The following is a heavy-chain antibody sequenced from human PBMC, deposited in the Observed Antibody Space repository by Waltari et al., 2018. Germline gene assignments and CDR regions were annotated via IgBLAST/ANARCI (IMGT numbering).Heavy chain of an antibody. D-gene: IGHD6-19*01. V-gene: IGHV3-7*02. Sequence: EVQLVESGGGLVHPGGSLRLSCAASGFSFSSYWMSWVRQAPGKGLEWVASIKQDGSDKHYTDSVRGRFTISRDNAKKSLYLEMNRLIDDDTAVYYCASVRSGWDFWGQGTLVTVSS. CDR3: ASVRSGWDF. J-gene: IGHJ4*02. CDR2: IKQDGSDK. CDR1: GFSFSSYW.